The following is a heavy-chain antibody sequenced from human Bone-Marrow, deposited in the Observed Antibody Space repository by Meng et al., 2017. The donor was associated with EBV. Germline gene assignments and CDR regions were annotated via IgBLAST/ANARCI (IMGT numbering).Heavy chain of an antibody. J-gene: IGHJ4*02. V-gene: IGHV1-3*01. CDR3: ARRYYDVTGYYYFDF. Sequence: VQLVQSGAGGKKPGASVKVSCKASGYTFRSYAIHWVRQAPGQSLEWMGWIDVGNANTKYSQKFQDRVTITRETFASTVYMELSRLTSEDTAVYYCARRYYDVTGYYYFDFWGQGTLVTVSS. D-gene: IGHD3-22*01. CDR1: GYTFRSYA. CDR2: IDVGNANT.